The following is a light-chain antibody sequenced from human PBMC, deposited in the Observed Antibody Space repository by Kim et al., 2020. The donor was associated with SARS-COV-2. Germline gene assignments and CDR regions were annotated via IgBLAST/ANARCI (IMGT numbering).Light chain of an antibody. CDR1: QDIRNF. J-gene: IGKJ2*01. CDR3: QHFDSLPYT. V-gene: IGKV1-33*01. CDR2: DAS. Sequence: DIQMTQSPSSLSASVGDRVTITCQGSQDIRNFLNWFQHKPGKAPKLLIYDASTLGAGVPSRFSGSGSGTDFTFTISSLQPEDIATYYCQHFDSLPYTVGQGTKLEI.